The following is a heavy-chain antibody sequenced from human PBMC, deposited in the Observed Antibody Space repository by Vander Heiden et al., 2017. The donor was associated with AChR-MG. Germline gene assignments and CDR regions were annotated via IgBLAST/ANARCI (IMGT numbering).Heavy chain of an antibody. CDR2: IYYSGST. CDR3: ARDRDGVLHY. D-gene: IGHD3-10*01. Sequence: QVQLQESGPGLVKPSETLSLTCTVSGGSISSYYWSWIRQPPGKGLEWIGYIYYSGSTNYNPSLKSRVTISVDTSKNQFSLKLSSVTAADTAVYYCARDRDGVLHYWGQGTLVTVSS. V-gene: IGHV4-59*01. J-gene: IGHJ4*02. CDR1: GGSISSYY.